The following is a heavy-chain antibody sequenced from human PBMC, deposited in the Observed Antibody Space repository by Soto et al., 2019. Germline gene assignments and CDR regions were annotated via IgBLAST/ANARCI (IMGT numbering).Heavy chain of an antibody. CDR3: AITVAGKEPL. J-gene: IGHJ4*02. CDR1: GFSFNNYW. Sequence: EVQLVESGGGLVQPGGSLRLSCAGSGFSFNNYWMKWVRQSPGKGLEWVASITEDESEKHYADSVKGRVVISRDNAKNSLYLQMNSLRAEDPALYYCAITVAGKEPLWRQGTLVPVSS. V-gene: IGHV3-7*01. D-gene: IGHD6-19*01. CDR2: ITEDESEK.